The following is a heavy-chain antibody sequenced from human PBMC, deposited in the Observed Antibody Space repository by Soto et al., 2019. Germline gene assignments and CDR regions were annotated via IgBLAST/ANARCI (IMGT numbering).Heavy chain of an antibody. CDR2: ISGSGGST. CDR1: EFTFSSYS. J-gene: IGHJ6*02. D-gene: IGHD6-6*01. CDR3: AKDCSIAAPTAGMGL. Sequence: PMGSLRLSCAASEFTFSSYSMSCVRHAPGKGLEWVSAISGSGGSTYYADSVKGRFTISRDNSKNTLYLQMNSLRAEDTAVYYCAKDCSIAAPTAGMGLWGQGTTVTVSS. V-gene: IGHV3-23*01.